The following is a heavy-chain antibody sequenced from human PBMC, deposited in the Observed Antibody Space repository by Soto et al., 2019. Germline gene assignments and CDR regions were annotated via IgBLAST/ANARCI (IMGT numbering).Heavy chain of an antibody. CDR2: IHYSGGT. V-gene: IGHV4-39*01. CDR3: ARLIVGATRHADFDD. CDR1: NGSLSNSEYF. D-gene: IGHD3-16*02. J-gene: IGHJ4*02. Sequence: QLQLQESGPGLVKPSETLSLACTVSNGSLSNSEYFWGWIRQPPGKGPEWIASIHYSGGTYYNPSLKRRVSISIETSEQFSLKLASVTAADTAIYYCARLIVGATRHADFDDWGQGTLVTVSS.